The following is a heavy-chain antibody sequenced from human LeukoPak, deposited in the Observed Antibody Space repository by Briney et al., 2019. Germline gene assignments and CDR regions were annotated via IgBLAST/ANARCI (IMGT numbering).Heavy chain of an antibody. CDR3: ARKGVSDLYYFDP. CDR2: IYYGWST. Sequence: PSETLSLTCTVSGGSISSYYWSWIRQPPGKGLEWMGNIYYGWSTNYNSSLKSRVTISVDTSKNQISLKLRSVTAADTAVYYCARKGVSDLYYFDPWGQGTLVTVSS. CDR1: GGSISSYY. V-gene: IGHV4-59*08. J-gene: IGHJ4*02. D-gene: IGHD3-16*01.